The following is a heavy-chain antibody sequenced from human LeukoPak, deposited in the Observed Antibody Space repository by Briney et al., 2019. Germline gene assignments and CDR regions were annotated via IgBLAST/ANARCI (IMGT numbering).Heavy chain of an antibody. Sequence: GGSLRLSCAASGFTFSNAWMSWVRQAPGKGLEWVGRIKSKTDGGTTDYAAPVKGRFTISRDDSKNTLYLQMNSLKTEDTAVYYCTTVQYYDFWSGYYNYYYHYMDVWGKGTTVTVSS. D-gene: IGHD3-3*01. CDR1: GFTFSNAW. CDR2: IKSKTDGGTT. CDR3: TTVQYYDFWSGYYNYYYHYMDV. J-gene: IGHJ6*03. V-gene: IGHV3-15*01.